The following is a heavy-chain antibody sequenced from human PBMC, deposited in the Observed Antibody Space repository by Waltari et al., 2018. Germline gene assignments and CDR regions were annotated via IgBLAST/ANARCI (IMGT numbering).Heavy chain of an antibody. J-gene: IGHJ4*02. CDR3: ARGGRVVAATLWY. CDR1: GYSISSGYY. Sequence: QVQLQESGPGLVKPSATLSLTCTVSGYSISSGYYWGWIRQPPGKGLEGIGSIYHSGSTYYNPSLKRRVTISVDTSKNQFSLKLSSVTAADTAVYYCARGGRVVAATLWYWGQGTLVTVSS. D-gene: IGHD2-15*01. V-gene: IGHV4-38-2*02. CDR2: IYHSGST.